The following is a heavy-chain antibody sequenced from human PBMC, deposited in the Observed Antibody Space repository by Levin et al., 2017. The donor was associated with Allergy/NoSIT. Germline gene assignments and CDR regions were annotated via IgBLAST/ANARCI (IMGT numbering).Heavy chain of an antibody. CDR2: IKQDGSEK. Sequence: GESLKISCAASGFTFGSYWMSWVRQAPGKGLEWVANIKQDGSEKFCVDSVKGRFNISRDNSKNSLYLQMNSLRADDTAVYYCARNRGYCSGGSCYSQDWGQGTLVTVSS. D-gene: IGHD2-15*01. J-gene: IGHJ1*01. CDR1: GFTFGSYW. CDR3: ARNRGYCSGGSCYSQD. V-gene: IGHV3-7*04.